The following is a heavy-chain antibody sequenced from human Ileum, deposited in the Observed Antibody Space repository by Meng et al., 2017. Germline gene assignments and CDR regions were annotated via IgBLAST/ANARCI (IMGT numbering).Heavy chain of an antibody. CDR3: VGEVGPRDFDN. J-gene: IGHJ4*02. D-gene: IGHD1-26*01. Sequence: QVQVVESGGGVVQPGRSLGVSCAASGFTFSSHAMHWVRQAPGKGLEWVALISFDGNYKDYPDSVKGRFTISRDNSKNTLYLQMSSLRVEDTAVYYCVGEVGPRDFDNWGQGILVTVSS. CDR2: ISFDGNYK. V-gene: IGHV3-30*15. CDR1: GFTFSSHA.